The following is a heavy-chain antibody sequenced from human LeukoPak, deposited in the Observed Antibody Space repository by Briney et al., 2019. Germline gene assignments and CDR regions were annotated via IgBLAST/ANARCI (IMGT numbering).Heavy chain of an antibody. CDR3: ARGHCSGGSCYVLDWFDP. Sequence: PSETLSLTCAVSGGSISSGGYSWSWIRQPPGKGLEWIGYIYHSGSTYYNPSLKSRVTISVDRSKNQFSLKLSSVTAADTAVYYCARGHCSGGSCYVLDWFDPWGQGTLVTVSS. CDR1: GGSISSGGYS. J-gene: IGHJ5*02. D-gene: IGHD2-15*01. CDR2: IYHSGST. V-gene: IGHV4-30-2*01.